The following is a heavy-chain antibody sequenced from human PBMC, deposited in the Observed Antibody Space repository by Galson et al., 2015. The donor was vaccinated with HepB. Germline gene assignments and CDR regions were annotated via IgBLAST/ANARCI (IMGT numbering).Heavy chain of an antibody. V-gene: IGHV3-30*14. Sequence: SLRLSCAASGFTFSSYAMHWVRRAPGKGLEWVALISYDGRNKYSVDSVKGRSSISRDKSKNTLYLQMNSLRAEDTAVYYCARTKLATVAGTAYFQHWGQGSLVTVSS. CDR2: ISYDGRNK. J-gene: IGHJ1*01. CDR3: ARTKLATVAGTAYFQH. CDR1: GFTFSSYA. D-gene: IGHD6-19*01.